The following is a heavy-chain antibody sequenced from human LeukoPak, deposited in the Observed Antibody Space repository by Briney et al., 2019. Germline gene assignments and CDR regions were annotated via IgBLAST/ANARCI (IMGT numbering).Heavy chain of an antibody. V-gene: IGHV4-4*07. Sequence: SETLSLTCTVSGGSINSYYWSWIRQPAGKGLEWIGRIYTSGSTNYNPSLKSRATMSVDTSKNQFSLKLSSVTAADTAVYYCAGSLITTVTIYYYFDYWGQGTLVTVSS. CDR2: IYTSGST. CDR3: AGSLITTVTIYYYFDY. J-gene: IGHJ4*02. D-gene: IGHD4-17*01. CDR1: GGSINSYY.